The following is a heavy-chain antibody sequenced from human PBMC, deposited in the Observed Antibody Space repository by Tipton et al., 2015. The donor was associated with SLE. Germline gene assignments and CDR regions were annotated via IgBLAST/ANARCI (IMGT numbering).Heavy chain of an antibody. V-gene: IGHV4-39*07. Sequence: TLSLTCTVSGGSISSSSYYWGWVRQPPGKGLEWIGRIYTSGSTNYNPSLKSRVTMSVDTSKNQFSLKLSSVTAADTAVYYCARDLSIAAAGTFDYWGQGTLVTVSS. J-gene: IGHJ4*02. CDR1: GGSISSSSYY. D-gene: IGHD6-13*01. CDR2: IYTSGST. CDR3: ARDLSIAAAGTFDY.